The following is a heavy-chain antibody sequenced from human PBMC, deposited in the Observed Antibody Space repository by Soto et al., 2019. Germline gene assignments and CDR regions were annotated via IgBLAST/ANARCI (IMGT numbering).Heavy chain of an antibody. CDR2: IIPIFGTA. D-gene: IGHD6-19*01. Sequence: SVKVSCKASGVTFSSYAISWVRQAPGQGLEWMGGIIPIFGTANYAQKFQGRVTITADKSPSTAYMELSSLRSEDTAVYYCAREPIAVAGTGYYYYGMDVRGKGTTVTVSS. CDR1: GVTFSSYA. J-gene: IGHJ6*04. V-gene: IGHV1-69*06. CDR3: AREPIAVAGTGYYYYGMDV.